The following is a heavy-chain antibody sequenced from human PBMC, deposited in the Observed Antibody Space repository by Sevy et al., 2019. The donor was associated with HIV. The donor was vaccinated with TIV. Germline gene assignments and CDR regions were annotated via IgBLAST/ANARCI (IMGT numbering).Heavy chain of an antibody. D-gene: IGHD1-26*01. Sequence: SETLSLTCAVYGGSFSGDYWSWIRQPPGKGLEWIGEINHSGSTNYNPSLMSRVTISVDTSKNQFSLKLSSVTAADTAVYYCARARWGSGIYYREPYYFDYWGQGTLVTVSS. CDR1: GGSFSGDY. CDR3: ARARWGSGIYYREPYYFDY. J-gene: IGHJ4*02. V-gene: IGHV4-34*01. CDR2: INHSGST.